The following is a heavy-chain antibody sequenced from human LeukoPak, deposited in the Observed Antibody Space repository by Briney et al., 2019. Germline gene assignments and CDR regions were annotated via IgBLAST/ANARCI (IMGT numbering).Heavy chain of an antibody. D-gene: IGHD3-22*01. CDR1: GYTFTSYG. Sequence: ASVKVSCKASGYTFTSYGISWVRQAPGQGLEWMGWISAYNGNTNYAQKLQGRVTMTTDTSTSTAYMELRSLRSDDTAVYYCARGGGRYDSSGYYYPTEFDYWGQGTLVTVSS. V-gene: IGHV1-18*01. CDR3: ARGGGRYDSSGYYYPTEFDY. J-gene: IGHJ4*02. CDR2: ISAYNGNT.